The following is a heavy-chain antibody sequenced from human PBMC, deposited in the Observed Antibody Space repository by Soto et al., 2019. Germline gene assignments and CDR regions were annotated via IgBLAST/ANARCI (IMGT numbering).Heavy chain of an antibody. J-gene: IGHJ6*02. CDR2: ISGSGGST. V-gene: IGHV3-23*01. CDR3: AKDQYYDFWSGPNYYYGMDV. CDR1: GFTFSSYA. D-gene: IGHD3-3*01. Sequence: GGSLRLSCAASGFTFSSYAMGWVRQAPGKGLEWVSAISGSGGSTYYADSVKGRFTISRDNSKNTLYLQMNSLRAEDTAVYYCAKDQYYDFWSGPNYYYGMDVWGQGTTVTVSS.